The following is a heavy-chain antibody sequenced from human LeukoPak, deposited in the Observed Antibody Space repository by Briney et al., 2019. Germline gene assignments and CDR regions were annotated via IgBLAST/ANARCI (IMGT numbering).Heavy chain of an antibody. Sequence: GGSLRLSCTASGFAFRSHAMHWVRQAPGKGLEWVAFIRYDGSKKFYADSVKGRFTISRDNSKNTLYLQMYSLRAEDTAVYYCAKGSETINYFDTSGYYYDYYYYYMDVWGKGTTVTISS. CDR1: GFAFRSHA. V-gene: IGHV3-30*02. CDR3: AKGSETINYFDTSGYYYDYYYYYMDV. J-gene: IGHJ6*03. D-gene: IGHD3-22*01. CDR2: IRYDGSKK.